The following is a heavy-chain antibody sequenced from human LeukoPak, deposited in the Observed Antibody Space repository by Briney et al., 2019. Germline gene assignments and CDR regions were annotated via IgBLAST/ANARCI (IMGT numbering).Heavy chain of an antibody. CDR2: IGRSGGDI. CDR1: GFTFSNYG. J-gene: IGHJ4*02. D-gene: IGHD4-23*01. Sequence: GGSLRLSCAASGFTFSNYGMHWVRQAPGKGLEWVSVIGRSGGDIQYVDSVKGRFTISRDNSKNTLYLQMNSLRAEDTAVYYCAKYAPPTTVVTRYFDYWGQGTLVTVSS. CDR3: AKYAPPTTVVTRYFDY. V-gene: IGHV3-NL1*01.